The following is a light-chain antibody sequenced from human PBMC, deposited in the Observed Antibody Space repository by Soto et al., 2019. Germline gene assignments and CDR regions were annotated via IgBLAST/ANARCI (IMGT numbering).Light chain of an antibody. CDR1: QSISSW. CDR3: QQYSTYPWT. V-gene: IGKV1-5*01. J-gene: IGKJ1*01. Sequence: DIQMTQSHSTRSASVGDRVTIACRASQSISSWLAWYQQKPGKAPKVLIFDASSLESGVPSRFSGSGSATEFTLTISSLQPDDFATYYCQQYSTYPWTFGQGTKVDIK. CDR2: DAS.